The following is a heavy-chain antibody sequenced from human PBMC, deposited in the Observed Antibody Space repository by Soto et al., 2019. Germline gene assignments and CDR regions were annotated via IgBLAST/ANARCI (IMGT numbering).Heavy chain of an antibody. CDR2: VYYSGTT. CDR1: GGSISSSSCY. CDR3: ARRPMVGPVAENAFDI. J-gene: IGHJ3*02. Sequence: SETQSLTSSVSGGSISSSSCYWNWIRQSPGKGLEWIGSVYYSGTTYYNPSLKRRVTISVDTYNQFSLKLSSVTAADTAYYFCARRPMVGPVAENAFDIWGQGTRVTVSS. D-gene: IGHD6-19*01. V-gene: IGHV4-39*01.